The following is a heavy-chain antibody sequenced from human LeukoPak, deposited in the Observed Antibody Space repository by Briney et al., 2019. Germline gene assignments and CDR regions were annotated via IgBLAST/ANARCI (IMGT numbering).Heavy chain of an antibody. D-gene: IGHD1-1*01. CDR3: ARALQVISTISGFNY. CDR1: GDSIDSDTYY. Sequence: PSETLSLTCTVSGDSIDSDTYYWSWIRQPAGKTLEWLGRIYSRGATNYNPSLKSRVTISIDMSKNQVSLDLTSVTAADTAVYYCARALQVISTISGFNYWGQGILVTVSS. CDR2: IYSRGAT. V-gene: IGHV4-61*02. J-gene: IGHJ4*02.